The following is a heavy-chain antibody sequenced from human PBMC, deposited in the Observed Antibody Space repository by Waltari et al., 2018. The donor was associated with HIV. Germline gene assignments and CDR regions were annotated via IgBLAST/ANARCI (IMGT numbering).Heavy chain of an antibody. CDR2: INPSRGGT. D-gene: IGHD3-22*01. V-gene: IGHV1-2*02. CDR3: ARDRSIVSRHYDNAVSPYFDS. CDR1: GNTFTYHY. Sequence: QVQLVQSGAAVRKPGASVRVSCKASGNTFTYHYIHWVRQPPGQGLEGMGWINPSRGGTKYAQRFQGRVTMTRDTSINTAYMDLSGLTSDDTAVYFCARDRSIVSRHYDNAVSPYFDSWGQGTLVTVSS. J-gene: IGHJ4*02.